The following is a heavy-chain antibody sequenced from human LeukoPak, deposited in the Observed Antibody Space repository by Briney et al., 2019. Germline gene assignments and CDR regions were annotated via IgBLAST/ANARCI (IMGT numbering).Heavy chain of an antibody. Sequence: PGGSLRLSCAASGFTFSSCSMNWVRQAPGKGLEWVSYISSSTTTIYYADSVKGRFTISRDNAKNSLYLQMNSLRAEDTAVYYCAKVEYDILRYYFDYWGQGTLVTVSS. CDR3: AKVEYDILRYYFDY. CDR2: ISSSTTTI. D-gene: IGHD3-9*01. J-gene: IGHJ4*02. V-gene: IGHV3-48*04. CDR1: GFTFSSCS.